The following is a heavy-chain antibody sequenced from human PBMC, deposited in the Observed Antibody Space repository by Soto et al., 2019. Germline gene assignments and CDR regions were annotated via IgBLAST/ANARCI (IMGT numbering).Heavy chain of an antibody. CDR2: INPNTSGT. CDR3: ARDLWGYSGIKGYFYGMDV. V-gene: IGHV1-2*04. Sequence: QVQLVQSRAEVKKPGASVKVSCKASGYTFTGFYMHWVRQAPEQAPEWMGWINPNTSGTSYAQKFQGWVTLTRDTSINTAYMELSVLSSDDTAVYYCARDLWGYSGIKGYFYGMDVWGQGTTVTISS. CDR1: GYTFTGFY. J-gene: IGHJ6*02. D-gene: IGHD5-12*01.